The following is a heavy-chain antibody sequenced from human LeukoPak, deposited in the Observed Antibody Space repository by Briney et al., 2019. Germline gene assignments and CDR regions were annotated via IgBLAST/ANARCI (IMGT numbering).Heavy chain of an antibody. Sequence: LETLYLTRTVSGGSISSYYWSWIRQPPGKGLEWIGYIYYRGSTSNNPSLKSRVTISVDTSKNQSSLKLSSVTAADTAVYYCARHADGYNVDYWGHGNLVSVSS. J-gene: IGHJ4*01. V-gene: IGHV4-59*08. CDR3: ARHADGYNVDY. CDR2: IYYRGST. D-gene: IGHD5-24*01. CDR1: GGSISSYY.